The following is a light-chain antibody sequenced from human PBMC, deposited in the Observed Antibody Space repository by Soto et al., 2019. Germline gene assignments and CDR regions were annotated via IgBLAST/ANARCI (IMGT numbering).Light chain of an antibody. J-gene: IGKJ2*01. CDR1: QSLLYSSNKKNY. CDR3: QQYYGRPHP. Sequence: DFVMTQSPDSLAVSLGERATINCKSSQSLLYSSNKKNYLAWYQEKPGQPPKLLISWASTRESGVPDRFSGSGSGTDFTLTITALQAEDVAVYYCQQYYGRPHPFGQGTKLRSN. V-gene: IGKV4-1*01. CDR2: WAS.